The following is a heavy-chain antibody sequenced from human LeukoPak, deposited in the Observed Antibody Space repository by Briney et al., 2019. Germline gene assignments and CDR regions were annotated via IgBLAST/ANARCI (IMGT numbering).Heavy chain of an antibody. CDR2: INPSDSST. Sequence: ASVKVSCKASGYTFTSYYMHWVRQAPGQGLEWMGIINPSDSSTSFAQRFQGRVTMTRDTSTSTVYMELSSLRSEDTAVYYCARQLAGGNSWKFDYWGQGTLVTVSS. V-gene: IGHV1-46*01. CDR3: ARQLAGGNSWKFDY. D-gene: IGHD4-23*01. J-gene: IGHJ4*02. CDR1: GYTFTSYY.